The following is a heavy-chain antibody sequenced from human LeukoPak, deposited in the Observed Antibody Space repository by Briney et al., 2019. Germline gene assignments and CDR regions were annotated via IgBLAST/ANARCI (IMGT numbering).Heavy chain of an antibody. CDR2: IIPIFGTA. V-gene: IGHV1-69*13. CDR3: ARAAIAVAGTGGYYYMDV. J-gene: IGHJ6*03. D-gene: IGHD6-19*01. Sequence: SVKVSCKASGGTFSSYAISWVRQAPGQGLEWMGGIIPIFGTANYAQKFQGRVTITADESTSTACMELSSLRSEDTAVYYCARAAIAVAGTGGYYYMDVWGKGTTVTVSS. CDR1: GGTFSSYA.